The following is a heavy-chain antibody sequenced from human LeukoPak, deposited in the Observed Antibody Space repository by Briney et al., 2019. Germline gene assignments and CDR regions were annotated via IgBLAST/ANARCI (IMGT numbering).Heavy chain of an antibody. CDR3: ARQGDYGDYYFDY. Sequence: PSETLSLTCTVSGGSISSSSYYWGWIRQPPGKGLEWIGSIYYSGSTYYNPSLKSRVTISVDTSKHQFSLKLSSVTAADTAVYYCARQGDYGDYYFDYWGQGTLVTVSS. J-gene: IGHJ4*02. D-gene: IGHD4-17*01. V-gene: IGHV4-39*01. CDR2: IYYSGST. CDR1: GGSISSSSYY.